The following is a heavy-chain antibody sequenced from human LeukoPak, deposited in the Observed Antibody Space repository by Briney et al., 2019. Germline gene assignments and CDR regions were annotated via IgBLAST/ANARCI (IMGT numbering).Heavy chain of an antibody. J-gene: IGHJ6*03. CDR3: ARGGGIVATTKNYYYYMDV. V-gene: IGHV1-2*02. Sequence: ASVKVSCKASGYTFTGYYMHWVRQAPGQGLEWMGWINPNSGGANYAQKFQGRVTMTRDTSISTAYMELSRLRSDDTAVYYCARGGGIVATTKNYYYYMDVWGKGTTVTISS. D-gene: IGHD5-12*01. CDR2: INPNSGGA. CDR1: GYTFTGYY.